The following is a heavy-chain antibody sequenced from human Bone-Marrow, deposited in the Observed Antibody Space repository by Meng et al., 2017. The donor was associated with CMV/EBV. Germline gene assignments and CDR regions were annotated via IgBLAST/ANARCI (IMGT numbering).Heavy chain of an antibody. V-gene: IGHV5-51*01. J-gene: IGHJ3*02. CDR1: GYSFTSYW. CDR2: IYPGDSDT. Sequence: GGSLRLSCKGSGYSFTSYWIGWVRQMPGKGLEWMGIIYPGDSDTRYSPSFQGQVTISADKSISTAYLQWSSLKASDTAMYYCARDREPGAFDIWGQGTMVTVSS. CDR3: ARDREPGAFDI. D-gene: IGHD1-14*01.